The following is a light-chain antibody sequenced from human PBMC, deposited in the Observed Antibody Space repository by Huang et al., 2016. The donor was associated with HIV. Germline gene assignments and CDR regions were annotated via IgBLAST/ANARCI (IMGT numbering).Light chain of an antibody. CDR2: AAS. J-gene: IGKJ2*01. V-gene: IGKV1-39*01. CDR1: QSISSY. Sequence: DIQMTQSPSSLSASVGDRVTIHCRASQSISSYLNWYKQKPGKSPKLLIFAASILQSGVPSRFSCSGSGTDFTLTISSLQPEDFVTYYCQQSYSTPYTFGQGTKLEIK. CDR3: QQSYSTPYT.